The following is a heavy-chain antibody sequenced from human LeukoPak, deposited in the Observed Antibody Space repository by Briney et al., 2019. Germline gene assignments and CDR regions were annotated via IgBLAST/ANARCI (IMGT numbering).Heavy chain of an antibody. D-gene: IGHD1-26*01. CDR1: GGSFSGYY. CDR2: INHSGST. CDR3: ARGYSGSPQPFDP. V-gene: IGHV4-34*01. J-gene: IGHJ5*02. Sequence: SETLSLTCAVYGGSFSGYYWNWIRQPPGKGLEWVGEINHSGSTNYNPSLKSRVTISVDTSKNQFSLKLSSVTAADTAVYYCARGYSGSPQPFDPWGQGTLVTVSS.